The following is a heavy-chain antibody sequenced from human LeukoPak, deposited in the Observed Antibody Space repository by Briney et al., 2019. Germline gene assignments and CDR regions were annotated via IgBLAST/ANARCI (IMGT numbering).Heavy chain of an antibody. D-gene: IGHD5-12*01. J-gene: IGHJ6*02. V-gene: IGHV3-23*01. CDR2: ISGSGGST. CDR1: GFTFSSYA. CDR3: ARALVATIFFGSTFGMDV. Sequence: GGSLRLSCAASGFTFSSYAMSWVRQAPGKGLEWVSAISGSGGSTYYADSVKGRFTISRDNSKNTLYLQMNSLRAEDTAIYYCARALVATIFFGSTFGMDVWGQGTTVTVSS.